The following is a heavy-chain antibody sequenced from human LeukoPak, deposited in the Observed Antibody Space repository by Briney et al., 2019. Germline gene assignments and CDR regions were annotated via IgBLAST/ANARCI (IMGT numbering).Heavy chain of an antibody. J-gene: IGHJ4*02. V-gene: IGHV4-59*01. Sequence: SETLSLTCTVSGGSISSYYWSWIRQPPGKGLEWIGYIYYGGSTNYNPSLKIRVTISVDTSKNQFSLKLSSVTAADTAVYYCARGKRAGPQLMDYWGQGTLVTVSS. CDR1: GGSISSYY. CDR3: ARGKRAGPQLMDY. CDR2: IYYGGST. D-gene: IGHD2-8*01.